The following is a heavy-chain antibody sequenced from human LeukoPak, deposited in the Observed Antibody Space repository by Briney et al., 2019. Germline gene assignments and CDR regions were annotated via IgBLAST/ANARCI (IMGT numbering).Heavy chain of an antibody. D-gene: IGHD6-6*01. CDR2: INSGWNT. CDR1: XXTVSSNY. Sequence: PGXXLRLSCXXSXXTVSSNYXSWVRQAPGKGLEWVSFINSGWNTHYADSVKGRFTISRDNSKNTLYLQMNSLRGEDTAVYYCARDPSNPTAFDYWGQGTLVTVSS. CDR3: ARDPSNPTAFDY. V-gene: IGHV3-53*05. J-gene: IGHJ4*02.